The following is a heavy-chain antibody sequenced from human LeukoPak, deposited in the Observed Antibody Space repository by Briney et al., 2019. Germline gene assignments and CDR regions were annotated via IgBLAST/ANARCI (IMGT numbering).Heavy chain of an antibody. CDR1: GGSISTYY. V-gene: IGHV4-59*01. Sequence: SETLSLTCTVSGGSISTYYWSWIRQTPGKGLEWIGYVYYSGNTNYNPSLKSRVTISIDTSKNQFSLNLYSVTAVDTAVYYCARGAGGHYYGSGTYYNVQTWGQGTLVTVSS. CDR3: ARGAGGHYYGSGTYYNVQT. D-gene: IGHD3-10*01. J-gene: IGHJ5*02. CDR2: VYYSGNT.